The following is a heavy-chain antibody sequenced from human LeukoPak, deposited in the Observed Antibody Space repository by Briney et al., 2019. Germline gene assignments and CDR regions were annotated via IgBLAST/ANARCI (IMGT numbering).Heavy chain of an antibody. CDR3: ARDNDPDYTSSPGWFDS. D-gene: IGHD2-2*02. CDR1: GFTFSSYS. V-gene: IGHV3-21*01. J-gene: IGHJ5*01. CDR2: ISSSSSYI. Sequence: GGSLRLSCAASGFTFSSYSMNWVRQAPGKGLEWVSSISSSSSYIYYADSVKGRFTISRDNAKNSLYLQMNSLRAEDTAVYYCARDNDPDYTSSPGWFDSWGQGTQVTASS.